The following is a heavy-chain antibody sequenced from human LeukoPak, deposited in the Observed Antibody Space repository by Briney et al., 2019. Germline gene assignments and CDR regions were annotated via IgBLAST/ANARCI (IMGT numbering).Heavy chain of an antibody. V-gene: IGHV3-23*01. Sequence: PGGCLRLSCAASGFTSTNYAMNWVRQAPGKGLEWVSVLIGSSGSTDYADSVKGRFTISRDNSKNTVFLQMNSLRAEDTAIYYCAKGAYDYIEIGYFDSWGQGTLVTVSS. CDR1: GFTSTNYA. CDR3: AKGAYDYIEIGYFDS. D-gene: IGHD5-12*01. J-gene: IGHJ4*02. CDR2: LIGSSGST.